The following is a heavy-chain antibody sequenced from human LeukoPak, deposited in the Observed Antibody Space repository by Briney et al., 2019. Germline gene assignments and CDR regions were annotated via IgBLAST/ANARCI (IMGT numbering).Heavy chain of an antibody. CDR2: ISGNGGDT. D-gene: IGHD2-2*02. CDR1: GFTFSSYA. V-gene: IGHV3-23*01. Sequence: PGGSLRLSCAASGFTFSSYAMSWVRQAPGKGLEWVSTISGNGGDTFYPDSVKGRFIISRDNSKNTLYLQMNSLRAEDTAVYYCAVAIRPLDYWGQGTLVTVSS. J-gene: IGHJ4*02. CDR3: AVAIRPLDY.